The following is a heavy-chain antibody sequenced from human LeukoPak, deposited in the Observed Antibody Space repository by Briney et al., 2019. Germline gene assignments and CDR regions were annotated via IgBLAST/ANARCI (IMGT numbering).Heavy chain of an antibody. D-gene: IGHD4-17*01. Sequence: SETLSLTCTVSGYSISSGYYGGWIRQPPGEGVGWIGSIYHSGSTYYNPSLKSRVTISVDTSKNQFSLKLSSVTAADTAVYYCAGYGDWYYFDYWGQGTLVTVSS. CDR2: IYHSGST. J-gene: IGHJ4*02. CDR3: AGYGDWYYFDY. V-gene: IGHV4-38-2*02. CDR1: GYSISSGYY.